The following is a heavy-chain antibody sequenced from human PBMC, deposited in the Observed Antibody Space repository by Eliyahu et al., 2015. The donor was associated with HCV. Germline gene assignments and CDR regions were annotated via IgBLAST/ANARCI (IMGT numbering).Heavy chain of an antibody. V-gene: IGHV1-69*01. Sequence: QVQLVQSGAEVKKPGSSVKVSCKASGGTFSSYAISLGAPAPGQGLEWVGGVIPIFGTANYAQKFQGRVTITADESTSTAYMELSSLRSEDTAVYYCVTYYRPQGMDVWGQGTTVTVSS. CDR2: VIPIFGTA. CDR1: GGTFSSYA. CDR3: VTYYRPQGMDV. D-gene: IGHD3-10*01. J-gene: IGHJ6*02.